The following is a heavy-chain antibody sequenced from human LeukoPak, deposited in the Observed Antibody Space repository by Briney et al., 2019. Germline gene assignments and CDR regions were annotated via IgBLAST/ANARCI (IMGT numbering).Heavy chain of an antibody. CDR3: ARDQIIVATILDYYYGMDV. CDR1: GGSVSSGSYY. Sequence: SETLSLTCTVSGGSVSSGSYYWSWIRQPPGKGLEWIGYIYYSGRTNYNPSLKSRVTISVDTSKSQFSLILSSVTAADTAVYYCARDQIIVATILDYYYGMDVWGQGTTVTVSS. J-gene: IGHJ6*02. CDR2: IYYSGRT. D-gene: IGHD5-12*01. V-gene: IGHV4-61*01.